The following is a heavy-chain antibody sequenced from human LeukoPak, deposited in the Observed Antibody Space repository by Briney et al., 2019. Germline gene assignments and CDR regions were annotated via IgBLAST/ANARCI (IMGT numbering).Heavy chain of an antibody. Sequence: GGSLRLSCAASGFTFSSYSMNWVRQAPGKGLEWVSSISSSSSYIYYADSVKGRFTISRDNAKNSLYLQMNSLRAEDTAVYYCARDFSSSWFNDYWGQGTLVTVSS. V-gene: IGHV3-21*01. CDR3: ARDFSSSWFNDY. CDR2: ISSSSSYI. D-gene: IGHD6-13*01. J-gene: IGHJ4*02. CDR1: GFTFSSYS.